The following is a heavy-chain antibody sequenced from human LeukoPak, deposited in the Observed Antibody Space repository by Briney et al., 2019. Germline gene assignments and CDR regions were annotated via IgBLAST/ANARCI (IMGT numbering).Heavy chain of an antibody. CDR3: ARQYSSSFGTTSV. Sequence: PSETLSLTCTVSGGSISSSNYCWGWIRQPPGKGLEWIGSIYYSGSTYYNPSPKSRVTISVDTSKNQFSLKLSSVTAADTAVYYCARQYSSSFGTTSVWGKGTTVTVSS. CDR2: IYYSGST. CDR1: GGSISSSNYC. D-gene: IGHD6-6*01. V-gene: IGHV4-39*01. J-gene: IGHJ6*04.